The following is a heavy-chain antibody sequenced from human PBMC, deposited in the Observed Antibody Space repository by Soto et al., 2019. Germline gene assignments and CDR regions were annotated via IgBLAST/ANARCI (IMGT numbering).Heavy chain of an antibody. CDR3: ARDPVCSGGSCYDY. V-gene: IGHV3-7*01. D-gene: IGHD2-15*01. J-gene: IGHJ4*02. Sequence: EVQLVESGGGLVQPGGSLRLSCAASGFTFSRYWMTWVRQAPGKGLEWVANIKQDGSEIYYVDSVKGRFIISRDNAENSLYLQMNSLRAEDTAVYDGARDPVCSGGSCYDYWGQGTLVTVSS. CDR2: IKQDGSEI. CDR1: GFTFSRYW.